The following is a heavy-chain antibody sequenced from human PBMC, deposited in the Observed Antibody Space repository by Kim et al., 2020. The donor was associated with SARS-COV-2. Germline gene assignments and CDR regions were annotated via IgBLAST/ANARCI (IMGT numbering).Heavy chain of an antibody. V-gene: IGHV4-31*02. J-gene: IGHJ5*02. CDR3: ARARDLGIVGLFDP. Sequence: TPSLKSRVTISVDTAKNQFSLKLSSVTAADTAVYYCARARDLGIVGLFDPWGQGTLVTVSS. D-gene: IGHD3-22*01.